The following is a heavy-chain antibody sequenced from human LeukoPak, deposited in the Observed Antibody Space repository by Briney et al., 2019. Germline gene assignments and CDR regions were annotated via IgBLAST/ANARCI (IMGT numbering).Heavy chain of an antibody. V-gene: IGHV3-74*01. J-gene: IGHJ4*02. CDR2: TNEYGSIT. CDR3: ARDVAGPGSL. D-gene: IGHD3-10*01. Sequence: GGSLRLSCAASGFTFSSYWMHWVRQAPGEGLVWVSRTNEYGSITDYADSVKDRFTISRDNAKDTLYLQMSSLRADDSAVYYCARDVAGPGSLWGPGTRVTVSS. CDR1: GFTFSSYW.